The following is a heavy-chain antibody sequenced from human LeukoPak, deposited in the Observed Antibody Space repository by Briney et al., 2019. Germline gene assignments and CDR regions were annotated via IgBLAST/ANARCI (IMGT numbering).Heavy chain of an antibody. J-gene: IGHJ4*02. D-gene: IGHD5-24*01. CDR1: GFTLRSKG. V-gene: IGHV3-33*01. CDR3: ARVERWLSADY. Sequence: GGSRRLSCAAPGFTLRSKGMHGVRQAPGKGLEGVAVIWYDGSNKYYADSVKGRFTISRDNSKNTLYLQMNSLRAEDTAVYYCARVERWLSADYWRQGTLVTVSS. CDR2: IWYDGSNK.